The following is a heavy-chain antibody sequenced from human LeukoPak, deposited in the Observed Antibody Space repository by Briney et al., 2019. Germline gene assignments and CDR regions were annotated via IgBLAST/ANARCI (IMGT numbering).Heavy chain of an antibody. J-gene: IGHJ6*03. D-gene: IGHD6-13*01. Sequence: SETLSLTCAVYGGSFSGYYWSWIRQPPGKGLEWIGEINHSGSTYYNPSLKSRVTISVDTSKNQFSLKLSSVTAADTAVYYCARVRGESSSRLESWSDYYYYYYMDVWGKGTMVTVSS. CDR2: INHSGST. CDR1: GGSFSGYY. V-gene: IGHV4-34*01. CDR3: ARVRGESSSRLESWSDYYYYYYMDV.